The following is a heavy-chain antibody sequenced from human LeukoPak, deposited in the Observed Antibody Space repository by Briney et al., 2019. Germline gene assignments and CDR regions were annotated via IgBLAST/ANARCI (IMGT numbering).Heavy chain of an antibody. Sequence: GGSLRLSCPASGFTFSSYAMSWVRQAPGKGLEWVSSIIGSGDITYYADSVKGRFTISRDNSKNTLYLQMNSLRAEDTAVYYRAKGVVPSTVITPFDYWGQGTLVTVSS. J-gene: IGHJ4*02. V-gene: IGHV3-23*01. D-gene: IGHD4-23*01. CDR3: AKGVVPSTVITPFDY. CDR2: IIGSGDIT. CDR1: GFTFSSYA.